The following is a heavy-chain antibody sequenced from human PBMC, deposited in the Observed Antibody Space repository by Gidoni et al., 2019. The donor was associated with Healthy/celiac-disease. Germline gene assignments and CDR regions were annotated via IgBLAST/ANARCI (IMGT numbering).Heavy chain of an antibody. CDR2: IYTSGST. Sequence: QVQLQESGPGLVKPPQTLSLTCTVSGGSISSGSYYWSWIRQPAGKGLEWIGRIYTSGSTNYNPSLKSRVTISVDTSKNQFSLKLSSVTAADTAVYYCARTALEWSLPYYYGMDVWGQGTTVTVSS. D-gene: IGHD3-3*01. V-gene: IGHV4-61*02. J-gene: IGHJ6*02. CDR3: ARTALEWSLPYYYGMDV. CDR1: GGSISSGSYY.